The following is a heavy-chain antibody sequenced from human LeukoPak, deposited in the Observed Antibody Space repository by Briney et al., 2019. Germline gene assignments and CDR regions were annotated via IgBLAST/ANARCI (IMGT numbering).Heavy chain of an antibody. CDR1: GGSISSYY. J-gene: IGHJ4*02. CDR3: ARVENTVWSGYYDY. V-gene: IGHV4-59*01. D-gene: IGHD3-3*01. CDR2: IYYSGST. Sequence: PSKTLSLTCTVSGGSISSYYWSWIRQPPGKGLEWIGYIYYSGSTNYNPSLKSRVTISVDTSKNQFSLKLSSVTAADTAVYYCARVENTVWSGYYDYWGQGTLVTVSS.